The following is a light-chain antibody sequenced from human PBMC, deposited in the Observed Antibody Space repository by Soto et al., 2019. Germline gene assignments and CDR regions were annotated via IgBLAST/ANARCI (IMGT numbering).Light chain of an antibody. J-gene: IGLJ2*01. CDR1: SSNIGAGYD. CDR3: SSYAGSLVV. V-gene: IGLV1-40*01. Sequence: QSVLTQPPSVSGAPGQRVTISCTGSSSNIGAGYDVHWYQQLPGTAPKLLIYGNSNRPSGVPDRFSGSKSGTSASLAITGLQAEDEADYYCSSYAGSLVVFGGGTKLTVL. CDR2: GNS.